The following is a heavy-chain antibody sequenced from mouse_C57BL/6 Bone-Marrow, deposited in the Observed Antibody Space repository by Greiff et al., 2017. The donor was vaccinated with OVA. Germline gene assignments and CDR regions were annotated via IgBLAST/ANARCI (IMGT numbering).Heavy chain of an antibody. CDR2: IRSKSNNYAT. J-gene: IGHJ4*01. CDR1: GFSFNTYA. Sequence: VQLQQSGGGLVQPKGSLKLSCAASGFSFNTYAMNWVRQAPGKGLEWVARIRSKSNNYATYYADSVKDRFTISRDDSESMLYLQMNNLKTEDTAMYYCVRLLLRGVDYWGQGTSVTVSS. CDR3: VRLLLRGVDY. D-gene: IGHD1-1*01. V-gene: IGHV10-1*01.